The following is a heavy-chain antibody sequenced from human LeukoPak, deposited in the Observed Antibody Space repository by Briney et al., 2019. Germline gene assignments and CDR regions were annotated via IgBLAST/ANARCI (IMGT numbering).Heavy chain of an antibody. CDR3: AREGTIFGVVSYFDY. J-gene: IGHJ4*02. Sequence: GGSLRLSCAASGFTFDDYAMHWVRQAPGKGLEWVAVISYDGSNKYYADSVKGRFTISRDNSKNTLYLQMNSLRAEDTAVYYCAREGTIFGVVSYFDYWGQGTLVTVSS. CDR2: ISYDGSNK. V-gene: IGHV3-30-3*01. D-gene: IGHD3-3*01. CDR1: GFTFDDYA.